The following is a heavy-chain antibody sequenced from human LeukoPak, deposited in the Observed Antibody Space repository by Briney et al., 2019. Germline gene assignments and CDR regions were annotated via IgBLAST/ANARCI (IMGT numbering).Heavy chain of an antibody. CDR1: GFTFSSYG. J-gene: IGHJ3*02. Sequence: GGSLRLSCAASGFTFSSYGMHWVRQAPGKGLEWVAFIRYDGSNKYYADSVKGRFTISRDNSKNTLYLQMNSLRAEDTAVYYCAKDHVTRGYSYGTDAFDIWGQGTMVTVSS. CDR2: IRYDGSNK. V-gene: IGHV3-30*02. D-gene: IGHD5-18*01. CDR3: AKDHVTRGYSYGTDAFDI.